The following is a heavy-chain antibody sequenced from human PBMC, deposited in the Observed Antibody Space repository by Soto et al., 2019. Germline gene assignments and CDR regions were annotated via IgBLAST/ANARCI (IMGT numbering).Heavy chain of an antibody. D-gene: IGHD2-2*01. CDR2: ISSSSSYI. CDR3: ARQYHPRAIVVVPAAIDYYYYMDV. J-gene: IGHJ6*03. V-gene: IGHV3-21*01. Sequence: PGGSLRLSCAASGFTFSSYSMNWVRQAPGKGLEWVSSISSSSSYIYYADSVKGRFTISRDNAKNSLYLQMNSLRAEDTAVYYCARQYHPRAIVVVPAAIDYYYYMDVWGKGTTVTVSS. CDR1: GFTFSSYS.